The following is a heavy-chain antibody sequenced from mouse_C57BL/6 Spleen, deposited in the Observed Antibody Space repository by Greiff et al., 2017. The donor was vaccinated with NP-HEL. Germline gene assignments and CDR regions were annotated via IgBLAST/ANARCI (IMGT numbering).Heavy chain of an antibody. CDR1: GYAFTNYL. V-gene: IGHV1-54*01. J-gene: IGHJ2*01. CDR2: INPGSGGT. CDR3: ARSDPPTGSYFDY. Sequence: VQLVESGAELVRPGTSVKVSCKASGYAFTNYLIEWVKQRPGQGLEWIGVINPGSGGTNYNEKFKGKATLTADKSSSTAYMQLSSLTSEDSAVYFCARSDPPTGSYFDYWGQGTTLTVSS. D-gene: IGHD4-1*02.